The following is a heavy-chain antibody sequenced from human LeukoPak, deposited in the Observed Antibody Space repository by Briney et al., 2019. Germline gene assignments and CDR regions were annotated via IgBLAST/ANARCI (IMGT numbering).Heavy chain of an antibody. V-gene: IGHV3-74*01. Sequence: PGGSLRLSCATSGFTFDDYGMSWVRQVPGKGLVWVSRINSDGSSTSYADSVKGRFTISRDNAKNTLYLQMNSLRAEDTAVYYCARGLSGYFDYWGQGTLVTVSS. J-gene: IGHJ4*02. CDR1: GFTFDDYG. CDR2: INSDGSST. CDR3: ARGLSGYFDY. D-gene: IGHD3-10*01.